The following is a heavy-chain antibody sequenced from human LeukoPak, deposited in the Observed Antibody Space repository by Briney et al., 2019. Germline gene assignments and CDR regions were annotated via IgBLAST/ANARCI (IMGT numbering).Heavy chain of an antibody. CDR2: IYYSGST. CDR1: GGSISSSRYY. CDR3: ARQIAAAGFYYFDY. J-gene: IGHJ4*02. Sequence: SETLSLTCTVSGGSISSSRYYRGWIRQPPGKGLEWIGSIYYSGSTYYNPSLKSRVTISVDTSKNQFCLKLSSVTAADTAVYYCARQIAAAGFYYFDYWGQGTLVTVSS. D-gene: IGHD6-13*01. V-gene: IGHV4-39*01.